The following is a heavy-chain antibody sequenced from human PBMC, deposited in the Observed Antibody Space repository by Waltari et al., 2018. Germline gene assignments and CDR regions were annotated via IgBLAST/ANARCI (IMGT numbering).Heavy chain of an antibody. J-gene: IGHJ6*03. D-gene: IGHD2-2*01. CDR2: ISAYNGNT. Sequence: QVQLVQSGAEVKKPGASVKVSCKASGYTFTSYGISWVRQAPGQGLEWMGWISAYNGNTNYAQKLQGRGTMTTDTSTSTAYMELRSLRSDDTAVYYCARDHRVVVVPAAMRGAMDVWGKGTTVTVSS. V-gene: IGHV1-18*01. CDR3: ARDHRVVVVPAAMRGAMDV. CDR1: GYTFTSYG.